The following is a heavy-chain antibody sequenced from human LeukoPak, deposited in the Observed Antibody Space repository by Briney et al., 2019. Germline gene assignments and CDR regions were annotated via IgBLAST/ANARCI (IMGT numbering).Heavy chain of an antibody. Sequence: SETLSLTFTVSGGSISSYYWSWIRQPPGKGLEWIGYIYYGGSTDYNPSLKSRVTISKDTSKTQFSLRLSSVTAADTAVYYCARGNADVAAAGSVFNYWGQGGNVSVSS. CDR1: GGSISSYY. V-gene: IGHV4-59*08. D-gene: IGHD6-13*01. J-gene: IGHJ4*02. CDR3: ARGNADVAAAGSVFNY. CDR2: IYYGGST.